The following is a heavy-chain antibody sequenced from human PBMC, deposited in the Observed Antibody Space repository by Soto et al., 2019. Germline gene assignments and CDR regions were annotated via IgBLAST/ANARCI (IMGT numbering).Heavy chain of an antibody. V-gene: IGHV3-23*01. CDR3: AKDMVRDSSGYDPYYFDY. D-gene: IGHD3-22*01. CDR1: GFTFSSYA. CDR2: ISGSGGST. J-gene: IGHJ4*02. Sequence: EVQLLESGGGLVQPGGSLRLSCAASGFTFSSYAMSWVRQAPGKGLEWVSAISGSGGSTYYADSVKGRFTISRDNSKNTMYLQMNSLRAEDTAVYYCAKDMVRDSSGYDPYYFDYWGQGTLVTVSS.